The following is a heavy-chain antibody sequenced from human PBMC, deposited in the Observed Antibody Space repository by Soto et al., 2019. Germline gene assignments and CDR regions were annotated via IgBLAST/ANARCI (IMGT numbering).Heavy chain of an antibody. Sequence: GGSLRLSCSASGFTFSSYEMNWVRQAPGKGLEWVSYISDSGRTIYYADSVKGRFTVSRDDAQNSVYLQMDSLRAEDTAVYYCARDLLHYDFWSGYSAYFYYGMDVWGPGTTVTVSS. CDR2: ISDSGRTI. CDR1: GFTFSSYE. V-gene: IGHV3-48*03. CDR3: ARDLLHYDFWSGYSAYFYYGMDV. J-gene: IGHJ6*02. D-gene: IGHD3-3*01.